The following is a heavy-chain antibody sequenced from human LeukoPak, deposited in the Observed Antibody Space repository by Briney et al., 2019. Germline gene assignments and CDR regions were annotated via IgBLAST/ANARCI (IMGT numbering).Heavy chain of an antibody. CDR2: IKQDGSEK. J-gene: IGHJ4*02. CDR3: ARDKVPPSGY. Sequence: GGSLRLSCAASGFTFSIYWMSWVRQAPGKGLEWVANIKQDGSEKYYVDSVKGRFTISRDNAKNSLYLQMNSLRAEDTAVYYCARDKVPPSGYWGQGTLVTVSS. D-gene: IGHD3-10*01. CDR1: GFTFSIYW. V-gene: IGHV3-7*01.